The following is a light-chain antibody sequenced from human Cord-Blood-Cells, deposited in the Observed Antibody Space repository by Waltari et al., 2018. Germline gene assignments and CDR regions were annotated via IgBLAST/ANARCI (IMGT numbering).Light chain of an antibody. J-gene: IGLJ1*01. Sequence: QSALPQPASVSGAPGQSITISCTGTSSDVGNYNLVSWYQQHQGKAPKLMNYEGSKRPVGVSNRFSGSKSGNTASLTISGLQAEDEADYYCCSYAGSSTFVFGTGTKVTVL. V-gene: IGLV2-23*01. CDR1: SSDVGNYNL. CDR2: EGS. CDR3: CSYAGSSTFV.